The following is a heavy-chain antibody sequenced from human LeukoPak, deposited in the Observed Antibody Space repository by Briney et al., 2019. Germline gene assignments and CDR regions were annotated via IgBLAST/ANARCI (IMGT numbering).Heavy chain of an antibody. CDR3: ARVGYDFWSGYYLDY. Sequence: TGGSLRLSCAASGFTFSSYWMSWVRQAPGEGLEWVANIKQDGSEKYYVDSVKGRFTISRDNAKNSLYLQMNSLRAEDTAVYYCARVGYDFWSGYYLDYWGQGTLVTVSS. V-gene: IGHV3-7*03. J-gene: IGHJ4*02. CDR1: GFTFSSYW. CDR2: IKQDGSEK. D-gene: IGHD3-3*01.